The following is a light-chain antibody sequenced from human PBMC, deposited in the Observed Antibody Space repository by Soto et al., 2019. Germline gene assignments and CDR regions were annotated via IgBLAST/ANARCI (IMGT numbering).Light chain of an antibody. CDR2: GAS. CDR3: QQYNSWPPIT. Sequence: EIVMTQSPDTLYLSPLEVSTLSCSASQSVRTKLAWYQQKAGQAPRLLIYGASTRATGIPDRFSGSGSGTEFTLTISSLQSEDFAVYYCQQYNSWPPITFGQGTRLEIK. CDR1: QSVRTK. V-gene: IGKV3-15*01. J-gene: IGKJ5*01.